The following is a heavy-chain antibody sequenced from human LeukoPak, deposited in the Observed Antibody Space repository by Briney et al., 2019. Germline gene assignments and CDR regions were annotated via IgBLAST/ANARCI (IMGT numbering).Heavy chain of an antibody. CDR1: GGSISSSSYY. CDR3: ARGRVGATICYFDY. J-gene: IGHJ4*02. Sequence: SETLSLTCTVSGGSISSSSYYWGWIRQPPGKGLEWIGSIYHSGSTYCNPSLKSRVTISVDTFKNQFSLKLSSVTAADTAVYYCARGRVGATICYFDYWGQGTLVTVSS. D-gene: IGHD1-26*01. V-gene: IGHV4-39*07. CDR2: IYHSGST.